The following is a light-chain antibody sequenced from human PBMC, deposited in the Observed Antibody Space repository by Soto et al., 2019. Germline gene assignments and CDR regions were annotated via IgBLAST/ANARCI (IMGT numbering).Light chain of an antibody. CDR3: SSYTSSSTILYV. CDR2: DVS. V-gene: IGLV2-14*01. Sequence: QSALTQPASVSGSPGQSITISCTGTSSDVGGYNYVSWYQQHPGKAPKLMIYDVSNRPSGVSNRFSGSKSGNTASLTISGLQDEDEAAYYCSSYTSSSTILYVFGTGTKVTVL. J-gene: IGLJ1*01. CDR1: SSDVGGYNY.